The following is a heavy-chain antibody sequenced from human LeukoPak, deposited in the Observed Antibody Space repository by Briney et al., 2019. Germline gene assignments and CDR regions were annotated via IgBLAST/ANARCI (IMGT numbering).Heavy chain of an antibody. Sequence: GGSLRLSCAASGFTFSSYGMHWVRQAPGKGLEWVAIISYDGSNKYYADSVKGRFTISRDNSKNTLYLQMNSLRAEDTAVYYCAGDPLMVYAVFDYWGQGTLVTVSS. CDR3: AGDPLMVYAVFDY. D-gene: IGHD2-8*01. CDR1: GFTFSSYG. CDR2: ISYDGSNK. J-gene: IGHJ4*02. V-gene: IGHV3-30*03.